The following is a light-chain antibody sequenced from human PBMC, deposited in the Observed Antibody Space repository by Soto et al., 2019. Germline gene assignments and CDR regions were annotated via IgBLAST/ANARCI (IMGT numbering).Light chain of an antibody. CDR1: QSISSW. V-gene: IGKV1-5*03. J-gene: IGKJ2*01. Sequence: DLQMTQSPSTLSASVGDRVTITCRASQSISSWLAWYQQKPGNAPKVLIYKASNLETGVPSRFRGSGSETEFTLTISSLQPDDCATYYCQQYNGYPYTFGQGTKVEIK. CDR2: KAS. CDR3: QQYNGYPYT.